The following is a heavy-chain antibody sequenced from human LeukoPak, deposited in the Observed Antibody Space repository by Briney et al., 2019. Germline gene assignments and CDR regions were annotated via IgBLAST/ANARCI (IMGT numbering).Heavy chain of an antibody. CDR2: IQPDGGDK. Sequence: GGSLRLSCAASGYTLSRHWMYWVRQAPGKGLEWVANIQPDGGDKYYVDSVKGRFTISRDNAKSSVYLQMSSLRAEDTAVYYCARVIVEVPGVSDYCDYWGQGTLVTVSS. CDR3: ARVIVEVPGVSDYCDY. V-gene: IGHV3-7*05. CDR1: GYTLSRHW. D-gene: IGHD2-2*01. J-gene: IGHJ4*02.